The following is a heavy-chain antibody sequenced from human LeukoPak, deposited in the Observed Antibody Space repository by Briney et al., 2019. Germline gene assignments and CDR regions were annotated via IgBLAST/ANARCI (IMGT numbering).Heavy chain of an antibody. Sequence: GGSLRLSCTASGFTFGDYAMSWVRQAPGKGLEWVGFIRSKAYGGTTEYAASVKGRFTISRDDSKSIAYLQMNSLKTEDTAEYYCTRDAYSDWHHLDWGQGTLVTVSS. J-gene: IGHJ4*02. D-gene: IGHD4-11*01. CDR3: TRDAYSDWHHLD. V-gene: IGHV3-49*04. CDR1: GFTFGDYA. CDR2: IRSKAYGGTT.